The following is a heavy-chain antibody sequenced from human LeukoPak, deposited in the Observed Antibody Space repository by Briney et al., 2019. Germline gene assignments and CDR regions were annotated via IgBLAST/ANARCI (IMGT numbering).Heavy chain of an antibody. V-gene: IGHV3-48*04. CDR2: ISSSGSTI. CDR3: ARDRAPGSSSYMDV. Sequence: GGSLRLSCAASGFSFISYGMHWVRQAPGKGLEWVSYISSSGSTIYYADSVKGRFTISRDNARNSLYLQMNSLRAEDTAVYYCARDRAPGSSSYMDVWGKGTTVTVSS. CDR1: GFSFISYG. J-gene: IGHJ6*03. D-gene: IGHD2-2*01.